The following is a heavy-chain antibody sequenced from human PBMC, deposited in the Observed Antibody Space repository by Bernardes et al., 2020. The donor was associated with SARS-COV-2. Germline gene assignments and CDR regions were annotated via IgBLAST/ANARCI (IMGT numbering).Heavy chain of an antibody. CDR2: IYYSGST. CDR1: GGSISRYY. Sequence: SATLSLTCTGSGGSISRYYWSWIRPPPGKGLEWIGYIYYSGSTNYNPSLKSRVTISVDTSKNQFSLKLSSVTAADTAVYYCARGQQWRPLYYFDYWGQGTLVTVSS. V-gene: IGHV4-59*01. CDR3: ARGQQWRPLYYFDY. J-gene: IGHJ4*02. D-gene: IGHD6-19*01.